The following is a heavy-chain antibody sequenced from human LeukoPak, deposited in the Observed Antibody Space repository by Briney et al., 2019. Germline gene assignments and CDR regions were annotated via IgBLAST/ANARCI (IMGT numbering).Heavy chain of an antibody. CDR2: IYYSGST. Sequence: PSETLSLTCTVSGGSISSYFWSWVRQPPGKGLEWIGYIYYSGSTNYNPSLKSRVTISVDTSKNQFSLKLASVTAADTAVYYCAGDRWLGYWGQGTLVTVSS. J-gene: IGHJ4*02. CDR3: AGDRWLGY. D-gene: IGHD5-12*01. V-gene: IGHV4-59*01. CDR1: GGSISSYF.